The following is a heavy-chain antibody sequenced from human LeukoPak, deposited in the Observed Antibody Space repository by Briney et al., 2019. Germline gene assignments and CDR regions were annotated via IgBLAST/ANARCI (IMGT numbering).Heavy chain of an antibody. V-gene: IGHV4-30-4*01. Sequence: SETLSLTCTVSGGSIRSGDFYWRWIRQPPGKGLEWIGYIYYSGSTNYNPSLKSRVTISKDTSKNQFSLKRSSVTAADTAVYYCARYRAVAGIDYWGKGTLVTVSS. J-gene: IGHJ4*02. D-gene: IGHD6-19*01. CDR2: IYYSGST. CDR1: GGSIRSGDFY. CDR3: ARYRAVAGIDY.